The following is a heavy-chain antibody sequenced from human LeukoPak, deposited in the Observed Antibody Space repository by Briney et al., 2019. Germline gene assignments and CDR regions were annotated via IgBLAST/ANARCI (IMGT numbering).Heavy chain of an antibody. CDR2: IKQDGSEK. V-gene: IGHV3-7*01. D-gene: IGHD2-15*01. CDR3: ARDRGGAESHGFDAFDL. Sequence: GGSLRLLCAPSGFTFRNYWMNWVRQAPGKGLEWVANIKQDGSEKHSVDSVKGRFTISRDNAKNSLYLQMNSLRVDDTAVYYCARDRGGAESHGFDAFDLWGQGTIVTVSS. CDR1: GFTFRNYW. J-gene: IGHJ3*01.